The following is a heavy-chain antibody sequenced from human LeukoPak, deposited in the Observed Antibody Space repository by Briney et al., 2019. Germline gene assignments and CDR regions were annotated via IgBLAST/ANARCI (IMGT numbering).Heavy chain of an antibody. Sequence: SQNLSLTCTVSGGSISSGGYYWSWIRQPPGKGLEWIGYIYHSGSTYYNPSLKSRVTISVDRSKNQFSLKLSSVTAADTAVYYCARGVVITSYYFDYWGQGTLVTVSS. CDR1: GGSISSGGYY. V-gene: IGHV4-30-2*01. CDR3: ARGVVITSYYFDY. CDR2: IYHSGST. D-gene: IGHD3-22*01. J-gene: IGHJ4*02.